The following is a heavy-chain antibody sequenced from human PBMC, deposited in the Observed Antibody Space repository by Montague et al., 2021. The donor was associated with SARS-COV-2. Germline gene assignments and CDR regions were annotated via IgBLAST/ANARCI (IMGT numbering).Heavy chain of an antibody. V-gene: IGHV3-21*01. D-gene: IGHD3-10*01. CDR3: ARDITMVRGVIYFDY. CDR2: ISSSSSYI. J-gene: IGHJ4*02. Sequence: SLRLSCAASGFTLSSYSMNWVRQAPGKGLEWVSSISSSSSYIYYADSVKGRFTISRDNAKNSLYLQMNSLRAEDTAVYYCARDITMVRGVIYFDYWGQGTLVTVSS. CDR1: GFTLSSYS.